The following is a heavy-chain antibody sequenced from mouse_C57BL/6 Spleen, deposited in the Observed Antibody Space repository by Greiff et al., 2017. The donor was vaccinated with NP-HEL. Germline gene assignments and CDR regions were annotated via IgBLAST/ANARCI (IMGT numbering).Heavy chain of an antibody. D-gene: IGHD1-1*01. Sequence: EVQLQQSGAELVRPGASVKLSCTASGFNIKDDYMHWVKQRPEQGLEWIGWIDPETGDTESASKFQGTATITADTSSNTACLQLSSLTSENTAVDYVTTDGSRYFDVWGTGTTVTVSS. J-gene: IGHJ1*03. CDR1: GFNIKDDY. CDR2: IDPETGDT. CDR3: TTDGSRYFDV. V-gene: IGHV14-4*01.